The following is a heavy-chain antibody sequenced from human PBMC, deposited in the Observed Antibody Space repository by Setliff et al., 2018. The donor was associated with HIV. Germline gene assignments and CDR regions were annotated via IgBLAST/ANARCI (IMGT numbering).Heavy chain of an antibody. D-gene: IGHD5-12*01. V-gene: IGHV3-33*08. CDR2: IWADEITK. Sequence: GGSLRLSCAASGFTFSTYRMNWVRQAPGMGLEWVAMIWADEITKFYADSVKGRFTISRDNSKNTMYLQMNTLRVEDTAVYYCARDPPGSGFHLDYWGQGTPVTVSS. CDR3: ARDPPGSGFHLDY. CDR1: GFTFSTYR. J-gene: IGHJ4*02.